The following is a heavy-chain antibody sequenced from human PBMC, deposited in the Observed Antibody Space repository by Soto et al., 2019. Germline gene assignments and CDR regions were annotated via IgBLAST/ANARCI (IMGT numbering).Heavy chain of an antibody. CDR2: SRNKANSYTI. CDR3: ARSGTYSFDY. J-gene: IGHJ4*02. CDR1: GFTFSDHY. Sequence: PGGSLRLSCAASGFTFSDHYMDWVRKAPGTGLEWVGRSRNKANSYTIEYAASVKGRFTISRDDSQNSLYLQMNSLKTEDTAVYYCARSGTYSFDYWGQGTLVTVSS. V-gene: IGHV3-72*01. D-gene: IGHD1-26*01.